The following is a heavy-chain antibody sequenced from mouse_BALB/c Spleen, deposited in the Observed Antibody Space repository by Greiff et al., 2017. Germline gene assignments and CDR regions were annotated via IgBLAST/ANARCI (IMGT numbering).Heavy chain of an antibody. V-gene: IGHV2-6-2*01. D-gene: IGHD4-1*01. Sequence: VQLQQSGPDLVAPSQSLSITCTVSGFSLTSYGVHWVRQPPGKGLEWLVVIWSDGSTTYNSALKSRLSISKDNSKSQVFLKMNSLQTDDTAMYYCARQELGRGAWFAYWGQGTLVTVSA. CDR2: IWSDGST. J-gene: IGHJ3*01. CDR1: GFSLTSYG. CDR3: ARQELGRGAWFAY.